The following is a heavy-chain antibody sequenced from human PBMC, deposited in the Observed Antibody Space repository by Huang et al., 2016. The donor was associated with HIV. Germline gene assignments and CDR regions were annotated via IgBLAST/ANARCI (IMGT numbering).Heavy chain of an antibody. V-gene: IGHV3-23*01. CDR1: GFAFRKYA. CDR3: AKFPTLYYDILAHTWDADYFDF. Sequence: EVQLLDSGGGFVQPGGSLRLSCAASGFAFRKYAMGWVRQAPGKGPGCVSSSGGYWGSTDYADSVKVRFTISRDNSKSTLYLQMNSLRADDTAVYYCAKFPTLYYDILAHTWDADYFDFWGQGTLVTVSS. D-gene: IGHD3-9*01. J-gene: IGHJ4*02. CDR2: SGGYWGST.